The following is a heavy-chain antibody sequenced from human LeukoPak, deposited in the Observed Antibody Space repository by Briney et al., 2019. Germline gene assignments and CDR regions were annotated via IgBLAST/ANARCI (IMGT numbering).Heavy chain of an antibody. Sequence: ASVKVSCKASGYTFTSYDINWVRQATGQGLEWMGWMNPNSCNTGYAQKFQGRVTMTRNTSISTAYMELSSLRSEDTAVYYCARGSYYDSSGYYLGLSYWGQGTLVTVSS. V-gene: IGHV1-8*01. CDR3: ARGSYYDSSGYYLGLSY. D-gene: IGHD3-22*01. CDR1: GYTFTSYD. J-gene: IGHJ4*02. CDR2: MNPNSCNT.